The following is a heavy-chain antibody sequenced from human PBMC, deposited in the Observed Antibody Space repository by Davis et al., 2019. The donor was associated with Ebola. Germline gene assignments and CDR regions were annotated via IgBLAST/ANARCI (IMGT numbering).Heavy chain of an antibody. V-gene: IGHV4-34*01. CDR1: GGSLSGYF. J-gene: IGHJ3*01. CDR2: VYHIWRA. D-gene: IGHD6-13*01. CDR3: ARRLLIAAGPDVFDV. Sequence: SETLSLTCAVHGGSLSGYFWAWIRQAPGKALEYIGSVYHIWRAHYNPSLKSRVIISVDTSKSQFSLKVTSVTAADTAMYYCARRLLIAAGPDVFDVWGQGTMVTVSS.